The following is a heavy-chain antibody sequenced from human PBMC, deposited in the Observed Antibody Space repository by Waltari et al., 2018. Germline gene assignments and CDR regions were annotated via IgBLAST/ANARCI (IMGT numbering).Heavy chain of an antibody. CDR2: IGTADDT. V-gene: IGHV3-13*01. D-gene: IGHD4-17*01. J-gene: IGHJ4*01. CDR3: ARGGTVTDFDY. CDR1: GFTFDDYA. Sequence: EVQLVESGGGLVQTGRSLRLSCAASGFTFDDYAMHWVRQAPGKGLEWVSSIGTADDTYHSDSVKGRFTISRENAKNSLHLQMNALRAEDTAVYYCARGGTVTDFDYWGHGTLVIVSS.